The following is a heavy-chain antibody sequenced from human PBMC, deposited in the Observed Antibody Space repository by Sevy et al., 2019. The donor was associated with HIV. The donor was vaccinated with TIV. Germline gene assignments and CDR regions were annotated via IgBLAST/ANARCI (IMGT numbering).Heavy chain of an antibody. D-gene: IGHD3-22*01. CDR2: ISSSGSTI. CDR1: GFTFSDYY. CDR3: ARAYDSSGYPGRSYYYGMDV. Sequence: GGSLRLSCAASGFTFSDYYMSWIRQAPGKGLEWVSYISSSGSTIYYEDTVKGRFTISRDNAKNSLYLQMNSLRAEDTAVYYCARAYDSSGYPGRSYYYGMDVWGQATTVTVSS. V-gene: IGHV3-11*04. J-gene: IGHJ6*02.